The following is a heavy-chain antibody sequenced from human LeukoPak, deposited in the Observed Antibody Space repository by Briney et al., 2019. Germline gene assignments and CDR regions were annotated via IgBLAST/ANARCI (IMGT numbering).Heavy chain of an antibody. J-gene: IGHJ4*02. CDR3: ATILPHCSGGSRPWPFDY. CDR1: GGTFSSYA. CDR2: IIPIFGTA. V-gene: IGHV1-69*05. Sequence: SVKVSCKASGGTFSSYATSWVRQAPGQGLEWMGGIIPIFGTANYAQKFQGRVTITTDESTSTAYMELSSLRSEDTAVYYCATILPHCSGGSRPWPFDYWGQGTLVTVSS. D-gene: IGHD2-15*01.